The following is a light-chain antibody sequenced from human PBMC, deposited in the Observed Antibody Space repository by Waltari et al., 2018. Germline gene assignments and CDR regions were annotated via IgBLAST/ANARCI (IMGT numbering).Light chain of an antibody. V-gene: IGLV2-23*02. Sequence: QSALTQPASVSGSPGQSITISCTGTSSDVGSYNLVSWYQQHPGKAPKLMIYEVSKRPSGVSNRFSGSKSGNTASRTISVLQAEDEADYYCCSYAGSSSNVFGSGTKVTVL. CDR2: EVS. J-gene: IGLJ6*01. CDR3: CSYAGSSSNV. CDR1: SSDVGSYNL.